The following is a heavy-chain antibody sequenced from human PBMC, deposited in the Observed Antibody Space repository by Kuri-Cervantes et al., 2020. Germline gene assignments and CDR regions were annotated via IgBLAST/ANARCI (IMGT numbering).Heavy chain of an antibody. J-gene: IGHJ6*03. V-gene: IGHV1-69*06. CDR3: ARRQLGYCSGGSCPTYYYYYMDV. Sequence: SVKVSCKASGGTFSSYAISWVRQAPGQGLEWMGGIIPIFGTANYAQKFQGRVTITADKSTSTAYMELRSLRSDDTAVYYCARRQLGYCSGGSCPTYYYYYMDVWGKGTTVTVSS. D-gene: IGHD2-15*01. CDR2: IIPIFGTA. CDR1: GGTFSSYA.